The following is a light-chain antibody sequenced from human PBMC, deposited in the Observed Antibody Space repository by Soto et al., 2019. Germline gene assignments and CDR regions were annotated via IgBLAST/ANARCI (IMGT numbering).Light chain of an antibody. Sequence: EIELTQSPGTLSVSPGERVTLSCRASQSVFSTYLAWYQQKPGQAPRLLIYGTSIRATGIPDRFSGSGSGTDFTLTISRLEPEDFAVYYCQQYGTSPRTFGQGTKVDIK. CDR3: QQYGTSPRT. CDR2: GTS. CDR1: QSVFSTY. V-gene: IGKV3-20*01. J-gene: IGKJ1*01.